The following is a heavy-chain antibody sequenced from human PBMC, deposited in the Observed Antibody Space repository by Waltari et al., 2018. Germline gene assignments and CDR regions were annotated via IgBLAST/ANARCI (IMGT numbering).Heavy chain of an antibody. V-gene: IGHV3-48*02. Sequence: EVQLVESGGGLVQPGGSLRLSCAASGFTFRDYSRNWVRQAPGKGMEWVSYISSSSSTIYYADSVKGRFTISRDNAKNSLYLQMNSLRDEDTAVYYCARVGVGTSGGGFDYWGQGTLVTVSS. CDR2: ISSSSSTI. CDR3: ARVGVGTSGGGFDY. CDR1: GFTFRDYS. J-gene: IGHJ4*02. D-gene: IGHD3-16*01.